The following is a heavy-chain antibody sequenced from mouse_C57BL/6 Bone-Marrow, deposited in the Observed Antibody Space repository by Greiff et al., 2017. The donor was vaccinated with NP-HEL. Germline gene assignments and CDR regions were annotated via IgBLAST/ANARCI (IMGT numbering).Heavy chain of an antibody. Sequence: EVQLVESGGGLVQPKGSLKLSCAASGFSFNTYAMNWVRQAPGKGLEWVARIRSKSNNYATYYADSVKDRFTISRDDSESMLYLQMNNLKTEDTAMYYCVRNYDYDEFAYWGQGTLVTVSA. V-gene: IGHV10-1*01. J-gene: IGHJ3*01. CDR2: IRSKSNNYAT. CDR1: GFSFNTYA. CDR3: VRNYDYDEFAY. D-gene: IGHD2-4*01.